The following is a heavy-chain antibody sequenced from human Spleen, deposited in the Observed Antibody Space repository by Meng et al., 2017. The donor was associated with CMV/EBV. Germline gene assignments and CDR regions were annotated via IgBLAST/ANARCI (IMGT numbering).Heavy chain of an antibody. D-gene: IGHD3-22*01. CDR2: VRYDGSNK. J-gene: IGHJ3*02. CDR3: AKDLYEVTMIVVVSSGPDAFDI. Sequence: GESLKISCAASGFTFSDYYMSWIRQAPGKGLEWVAFVRYDGSNKYYADSVKGRFTISRDNSKNTLYLQMNSLRAEDTAVYYCAKDLYEVTMIVVVSSGPDAFDIWGQGTMVTVSS. CDR1: GFTFSDYY. V-gene: IGHV3-30*02.